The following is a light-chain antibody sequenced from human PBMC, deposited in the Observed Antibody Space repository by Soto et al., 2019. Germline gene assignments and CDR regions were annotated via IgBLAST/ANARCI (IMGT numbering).Light chain of an antibody. CDR2: GAS. J-gene: IGKJ4*01. V-gene: IGKV3-20*01. CDR3: QQYGTSPPLT. CDR1: QSVSSSY. Sequence: ESGLTQSPGTLSLSPGERATLSGRAIQSVSSSYLAWYQQKPVQAPRLLIYGASSRATGIPDRFSGSGSATDFTLTISRLEPEDLAVYDCQQYGTSPPLTFGGGTKVEIK.